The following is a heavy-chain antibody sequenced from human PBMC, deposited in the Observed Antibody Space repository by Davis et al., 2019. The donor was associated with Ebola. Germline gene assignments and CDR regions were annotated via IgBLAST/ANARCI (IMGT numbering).Heavy chain of an antibody. J-gene: IGHJ4*02. CDR3: ARERTFYGGNSLGY. Sequence: AASVKVSCKASGYTFTSYAMHWVRQAPGQRLEWMGWINAGNGNTKYSQKFQGRVTITRDTSASTAYMELSSLRSEDTAVYYCARERTFYGGNSLGYWGQGTLVTVSS. CDR1: GYTFTSYA. D-gene: IGHD4-23*01. V-gene: IGHV1-3*01. CDR2: INAGNGNT.